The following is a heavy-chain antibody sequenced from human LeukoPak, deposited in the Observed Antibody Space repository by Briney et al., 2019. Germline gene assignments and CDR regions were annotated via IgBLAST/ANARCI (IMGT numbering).Heavy chain of an antibody. D-gene: IGHD3-10*01. CDR1: GFTFSSYS. J-gene: IGHJ6*03. CDR3: ARDLGDPPQYHYYYMDV. V-gene: IGHV3-21*01. Sequence: KPGGSLRLSCAASGFTFSSYSMNWVRQAPGKGLEWVSSISSSSSYIYYADSVKGRFTISRDNAKNSLYLQMNSLRAEDTAVYFCARDLGDPPQYHYYYMDVWGTGTTVIVSS. CDR2: ISSSSSYI.